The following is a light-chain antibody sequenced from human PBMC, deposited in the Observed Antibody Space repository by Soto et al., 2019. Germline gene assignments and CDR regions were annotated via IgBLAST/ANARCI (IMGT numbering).Light chain of an antibody. CDR3: LQVLQSPIT. CDR1: QSLLHSHGYHY. Sequence: IVMTQSPLFLPVTPGEPSSISCRSIQSLLHSHGYHYLDWYLQKTGQSPQILIYLASNRASGVPDRLSGSGSGTDFTLKISRVEAEDVGVYYCLQVLQSPITFGQGTRLEIK. CDR2: LAS. J-gene: IGKJ5*01. V-gene: IGKV2-28*01.